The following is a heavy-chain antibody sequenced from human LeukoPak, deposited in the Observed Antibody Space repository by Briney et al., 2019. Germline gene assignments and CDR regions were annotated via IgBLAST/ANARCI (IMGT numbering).Heavy chain of an antibody. D-gene: IGHD3-10*01. CDR1: GFTFSSYA. CDR3: AKLVPSTKVGTITTVRGVLLGPFDY. CDR2: ISGSGGST. Sequence: PGGSLRLSCAASGFTFSSYAMSWVRQTPGKGLEWVSAISGSGGSTYYADSVKGRFTISRDNSKNTLYLQMNSLRAEDTAVYYCAKLVPSTKVGTITTVRGVLLGPFDYWGQGTLVTVSS. J-gene: IGHJ4*02. V-gene: IGHV3-23*01.